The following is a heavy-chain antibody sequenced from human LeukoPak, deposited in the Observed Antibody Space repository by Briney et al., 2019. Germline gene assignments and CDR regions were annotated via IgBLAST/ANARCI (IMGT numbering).Heavy chain of an antibody. D-gene: IGHD3-3*01. J-gene: IGHJ6*02. CDR2: INPNSGGT. CDR3: ARSSITIFGIYYYGMDV. Sequence: ASVTVSCEASGYTFTGYYMHWVRQAPGQGLEWMGWINPNSGGTNYAQKFQGWVTMTRDTSISTAYMELSRLRSDDTAVYYCARSSITIFGIYYYGMDVWGQGTTVTVSS. V-gene: IGHV1-2*04. CDR1: GYTFTGYY.